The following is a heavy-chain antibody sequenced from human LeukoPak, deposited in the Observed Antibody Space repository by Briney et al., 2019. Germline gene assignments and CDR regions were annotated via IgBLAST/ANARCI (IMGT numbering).Heavy chain of an antibody. CDR3: ARVKNYYGSGTIDY. D-gene: IGHD3-10*01. CDR1: GFTFSSYW. V-gene: IGHV3-74*01. Sequence: PGGSLRLSCAASGFTFSSYWMHWVRHAPGKGLVWVSRINSDGSITIYADSVKGRFTISRDNAKNTLYLQMNSLRAEDTAVYYCARVKNYYGSGTIDYWGQGTLVTVSS. CDR2: INSDGSIT. J-gene: IGHJ4*02.